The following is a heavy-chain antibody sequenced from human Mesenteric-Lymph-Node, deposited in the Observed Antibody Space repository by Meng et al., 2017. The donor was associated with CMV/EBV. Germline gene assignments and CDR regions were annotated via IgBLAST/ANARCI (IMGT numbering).Heavy chain of an antibody. Sequence: YCKGSGNSCTTYWISWVRQMPGKGLEWMGRIDPSDSYTNYSPSFQGHVTISADKSISTAYLQWSSLKASDTAMYYCARRTTGGSHDYWGQGTLVTVSS. CDR1: GNSCTTYW. D-gene: IGHD2-15*01. J-gene: IGHJ4*02. CDR2: IDPSDSYT. CDR3: ARRTTGGSHDY. V-gene: IGHV5-10-1*01.